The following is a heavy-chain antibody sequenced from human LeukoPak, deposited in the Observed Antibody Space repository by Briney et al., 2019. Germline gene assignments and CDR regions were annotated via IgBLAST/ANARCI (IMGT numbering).Heavy chain of an antibody. J-gene: IGHJ4*02. CDR2: IKHKADGYTT. Sequence: GGPLRLSCVASGFPFSAHSMNGAGKAPGRGLEWVGRIKHKADGYTTEYAASVRGRFTISRDDSKNSLYLQLNSLKTEDTAVYYCARVHGWAFDYWGQGALVTVSS. CDR1: GFPFSAHS. V-gene: IGHV3-72*01. CDR3: ARVHGWAFDY. D-gene: IGHD3-10*01.